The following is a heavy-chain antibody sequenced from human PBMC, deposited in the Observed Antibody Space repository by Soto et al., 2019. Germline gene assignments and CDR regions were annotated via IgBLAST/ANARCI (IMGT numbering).Heavy chain of an antibody. Sequence: GGSLRLSCAASGFTFSSYSMNWVRQAPGKGLEWVSSISSSSSYIYYADSVKGRFTISRDNAKNSLYLQMNSLRAEDTAVYYCARLYCSSTSCDGVDYYYGMDVWGQGTTVTVSS. CDR3: ARLYCSSTSCDGVDYYYGMDV. D-gene: IGHD2-2*01. V-gene: IGHV3-21*01. CDR1: GFTFSSYS. J-gene: IGHJ6*02. CDR2: ISSSSSYI.